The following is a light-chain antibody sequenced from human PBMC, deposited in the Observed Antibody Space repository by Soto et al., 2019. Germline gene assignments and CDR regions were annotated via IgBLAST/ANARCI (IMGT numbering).Light chain of an antibody. CDR3: QQYNSYSPSWT. J-gene: IGKJ1*01. CDR1: QSISSW. V-gene: IGKV1-5*01. Sequence: DIHMTQSPSTVSSSVWDRVTITCRSSQSISSWLAWYQQKPGKAPKLLIYDASSLESGVPSRFSGSGSGTEFTLTISSLQPDDFATYYCQQYNSYSPSWTFGQGTKVHI. CDR2: DAS.